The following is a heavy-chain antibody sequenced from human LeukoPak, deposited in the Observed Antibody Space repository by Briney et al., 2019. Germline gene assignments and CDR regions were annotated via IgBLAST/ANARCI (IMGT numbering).Heavy chain of an antibody. Sequence: GGSLRLSCAASGYTFSSYAMSWVRQAPGKGLEWVSAISGSGGSTYYADSVKGRFTISRDNSKNTLCLQMNSLRAEDTAVYYCAKGRYFDWLDYYGMDVWGQGTTVTVSS. D-gene: IGHD3-9*01. CDR2: ISGSGGST. J-gene: IGHJ6*02. V-gene: IGHV3-23*01. CDR1: GYTFSSYA. CDR3: AKGRYFDWLDYYGMDV.